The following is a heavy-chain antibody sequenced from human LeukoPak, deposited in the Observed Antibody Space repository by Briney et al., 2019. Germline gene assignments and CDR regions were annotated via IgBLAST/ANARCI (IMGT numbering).Heavy chain of an antibody. CDR1: GFTFSSYA. V-gene: IGHV3-30-3*01. CDR3: ARGYCSGGSCYEPINFDY. D-gene: IGHD2-15*01. Sequence: GGSLRLSCAASGFTFSSYAMHWVRQAPGKGLEWVAVISYDGSNKYYADSVKGRFTISRDNSKNTLYLQMNSLRAEDTAVYYCARGYCSGGSCYEPINFDYWGQGTLVTVSS. J-gene: IGHJ4*02. CDR2: ISYDGSNK.